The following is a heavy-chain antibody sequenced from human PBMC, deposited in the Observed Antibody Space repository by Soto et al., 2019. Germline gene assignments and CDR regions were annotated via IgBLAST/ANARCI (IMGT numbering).Heavy chain of an antibody. V-gene: IGHV1-2*04. D-gene: IGHD3-10*01. CDR3: ARGNDYYGSGSYNLFDY. Sequence: GASVKVSCKASGYTFAGYYMHWVRQAPGQGLEWMGWINPNSGGTNYAQKFQGWVTMTRDTSISTAYMELSRLRSDDTAVYYCARGNDYYGSGSYNLFDYWGQGTLVTVSS. CDR2: INPNSGGT. CDR1: GYTFAGYY. J-gene: IGHJ4*02.